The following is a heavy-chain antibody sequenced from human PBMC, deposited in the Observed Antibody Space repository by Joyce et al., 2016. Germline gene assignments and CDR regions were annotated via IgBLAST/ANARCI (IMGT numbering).Heavy chain of an antibody. J-gene: IGHJ4*02. CDR1: GYTFYNHA. Sequence: QVHLVQSGAEVKKPGASVRLSCRASGYTFYNHAIHWVRQAPGQSLEGVGWINAGNGKTKYSQKLQGRVTITRDTSASTAYLELSSLISKDSAVYFCARDRQLVYDYWGPGTLVTVSS. D-gene: IGHD6-6*01. V-gene: IGHV1-3*01. CDR3: ARDRQLVYDY. CDR2: INAGNGKT.